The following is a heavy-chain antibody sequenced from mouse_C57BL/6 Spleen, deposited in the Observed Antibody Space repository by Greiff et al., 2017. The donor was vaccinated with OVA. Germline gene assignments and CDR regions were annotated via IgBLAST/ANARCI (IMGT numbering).Heavy chain of an antibody. J-gene: IGHJ2*01. CDR1: GYTFTSYW. Sequence: QVQLQQPGAELVKPGASVKLSCKASGYTFTSYWMHWVKQRPGQGLEWIGMIHPNSGSTNYNEKFKSKATLTVDQSSSTAYMQLSSLTSEDSAVYYCATYGSSYYFDYWGQGTTLTVSS. V-gene: IGHV1-64*01. D-gene: IGHD1-1*01. CDR3: ATYGSSYYFDY. CDR2: IHPNSGST.